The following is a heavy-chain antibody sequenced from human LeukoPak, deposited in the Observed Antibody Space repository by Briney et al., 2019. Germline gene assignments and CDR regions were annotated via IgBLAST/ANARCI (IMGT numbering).Heavy chain of an antibody. Sequence: ASVKVSCKASGYTFTSYGISWVRQAPGQGLEWMGGIIPIFGTANYAQKFQGRVTITTDESTSTAYMELSSLRSEDTAVYYCASVDTAMATDAFDIWGQGTMVTVSS. V-gene: IGHV1-69*05. CDR2: IIPIFGTA. CDR3: ASVDTAMATDAFDI. D-gene: IGHD5-18*01. CDR1: GYTFTSYG. J-gene: IGHJ3*02.